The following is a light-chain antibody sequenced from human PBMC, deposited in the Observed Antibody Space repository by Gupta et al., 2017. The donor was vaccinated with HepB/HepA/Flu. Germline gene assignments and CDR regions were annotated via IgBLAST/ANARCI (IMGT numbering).Light chain of an antibody. CDR2: RAS. Sequence: IQLTQSPPTLSASVGDRVTITCRASRNISNWLAWYQQKPGEAPKLLIYRASTLESGVPSRFSGSGSGTDFTLTISSLQPADFATYYCQQDDNSSGTFGPGTKVEI. J-gene: IGKJ1*01. V-gene: IGKV1-5*03. CDR3: QQDDNSSGT. CDR1: RNISNW.